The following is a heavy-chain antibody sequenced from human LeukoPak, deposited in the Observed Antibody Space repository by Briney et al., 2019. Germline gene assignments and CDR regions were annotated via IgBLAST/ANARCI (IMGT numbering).Heavy chain of an antibody. D-gene: IGHD6-6*01. Sequence: GGSLRLSCAASGFTVTSNYMSWVRQAPGKGLEWVSLIYISGGSTTYYADSVKGRFTISEHSNTLYLQMNSLRPEDTAVYYCARVAARGPFDYWGQGTLVTVSS. V-gene: IGHV3-53*04. J-gene: IGHJ4*02. CDR2: IYISGGSTT. CDR1: GFTVTSNY. CDR3: ARVAARGPFDY.